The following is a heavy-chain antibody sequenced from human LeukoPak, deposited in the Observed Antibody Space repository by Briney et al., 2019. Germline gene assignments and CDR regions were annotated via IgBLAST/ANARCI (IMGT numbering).Heavy chain of an antibody. D-gene: IGHD1-26*01. CDR1: GFTFSDYY. CDR2: ISFSGSTI. Sequence: KPGGSLRLSCAASGFTFSDYYMSWIRQAPGKGLEWVSYISFSGSTIYYADSVKGRFSISRDNAKNSLYLQMNSLRAEDTALYYCASGGIYYGAAFDFWGQGTLVTVSS. J-gene: IGHJ4*02. V-gene: IGHV3-11*01. CDR3: ASGGIYYGAAFDF.